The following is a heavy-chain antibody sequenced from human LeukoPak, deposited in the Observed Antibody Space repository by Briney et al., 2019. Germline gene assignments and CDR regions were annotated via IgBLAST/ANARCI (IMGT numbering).Heavy chain of an antibody. Sequence: PSETLSLTCTVSGGSISSYYWSWIRQPPGKGLEWIGYIYCSGSTDYNLSLKSRVTISVDTSKNQFSLKLSSVTAADTAVYYCARGADSSGWYYGYYYYGMDVWGQGTTVTVSS. CDR1: GGSISSYY. CDR3: ARGADSSGWYYGYYYYGMDV. J-gene: IGHJ6*02. CDR2: IYCSGST. V-gene: IGHV4-59*01. D-gene: IGHD6-19*01.